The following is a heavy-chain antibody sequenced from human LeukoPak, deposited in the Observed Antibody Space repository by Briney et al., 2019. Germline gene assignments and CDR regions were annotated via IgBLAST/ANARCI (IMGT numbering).Heavy chain of an antibody. CDR1: GFTFGRYA. CDR3: ARCPSSTSCSAVH. J-gene: IGHJ4*02. V-gene: IGHV3-30-3*01. D-gene: IGHD2-2*01. CDR2: ISYDGSNK. Sequence: PGGSLRLSCAASGFTFGRYAMHWVRQAPGKGLEWVAVISYDGSNKYYADSVKGRFTISRDNSKNTLYLQMNSLRAEDTAVYYCARCPSSTSCSAVHWGQGTLVTVSS.